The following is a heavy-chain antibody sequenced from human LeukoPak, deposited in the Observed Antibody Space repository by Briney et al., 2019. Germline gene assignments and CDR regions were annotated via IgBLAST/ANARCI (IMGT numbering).Heavy chain of an antibody. J-gene: IGHJ5*02. CDR2: IYYSGST. D-gene: IGHD3-10*01. Sequence: SETLSLTCTVSGGSISSYYWSWIRQPPGQGLEGIGYIYYSGSTNYNPSLKSRVTISVDTSKNQLSLKLSSVTAADTAVYYCARDLYGSGSYYNAYNWFDPWGQGTLVTVSS. CDR3: ARDLYGSGSYYNAYNWFDP. CDR1: GGSISSYY. V-gene: IGHV4-59*01.